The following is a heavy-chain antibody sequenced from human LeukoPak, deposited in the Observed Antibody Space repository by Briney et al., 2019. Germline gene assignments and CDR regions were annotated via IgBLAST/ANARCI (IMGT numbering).Heavy chain of an antibody. CDR3: ARDSDITMIVVVIPFDY. D-gene: IGHD3-22*01. V-gene: IGHV3-21*01. Sequence: GGSLRLSCAASGFTFSSYSMNWVRQAPGKGLEWVSSISSSSSYIYYADSVKGRFTISRDNAKNSLYLQMNSLRAEDTAVYYCARDSDITMIVVVIPFDYWGQGTLVTVSS. J-gene: IGHJ4*02. CDR1: GFTFSSYS. CDR2: ISSSSSYI.